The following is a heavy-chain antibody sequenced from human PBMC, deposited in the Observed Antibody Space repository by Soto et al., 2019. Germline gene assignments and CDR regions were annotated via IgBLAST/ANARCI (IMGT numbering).Heavy chain of an antibody. CDR1: GGSISSYY. J-gene: IGHJ5*02. CDR3: ARGTYHGILKQPNWFDP. CDR2: IYYSGST. Sequence: PSETLSLTCTVSGGSISSYYWSWIRQFPGKGLEWIGYIYYSGSTNYNPSLKSRVTISVDTSKNHYSLKLSSVTVADTAVYYCARGTYHGILKQPNWFDPWGQGTLVTVSS. D-gene: IGHD3-9*01. V-gene: IGHV4-59*12.